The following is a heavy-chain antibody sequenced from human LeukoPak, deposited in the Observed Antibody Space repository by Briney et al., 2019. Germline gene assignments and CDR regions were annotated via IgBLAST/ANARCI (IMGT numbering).Heavy chain of an antibody. Sequence: GGSLRLSCAASGFTFSSYSMNWVRQAPGKGLEWVSSISSSSSYIYYADSVKGRFTISRDNAKNSLYLQMNSLRAEDTAVYYCARGALLVGARLHQNWFDPWGQGTLVTVSS. CDR3: ARGALLVGARLHQNWFDP. CDR2: ISSSSSYI. D-gene: IGHD1-26*01. J-gene: IGHJ5*02. CDR1: GFTFSSYS. V-gene: IGHV3-21*04.